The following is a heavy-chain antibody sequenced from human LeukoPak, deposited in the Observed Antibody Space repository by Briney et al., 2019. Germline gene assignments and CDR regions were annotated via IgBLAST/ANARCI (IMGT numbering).Heavy chain of an antibody. D-gene: IGHD5-18*01. CDR3: ARGGYSYGYHWFDP. CDR2: IYTSGST. J-gene: IGHJ5*02. V-gene: IGHV4-4*07. CDR1: GWSISSCY. Sequence: PSETLSLTCTCSGWSISSCYWSWIRQPAGKGLEWIGRIYTSGSTSYNPSLKSRVTMSVDTSKNQFSLKLSSVTAADTAVYYCARGGYSYGYHWFDPWGQGTLVTVSS.